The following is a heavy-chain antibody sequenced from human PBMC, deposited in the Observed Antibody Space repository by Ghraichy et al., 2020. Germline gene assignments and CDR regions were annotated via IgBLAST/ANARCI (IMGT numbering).Heavy chain of an antibody. J-gene: IGHJ6*02. D-gene: IGHD2-2*01. V-gene: IGHV3-48*02. CDR3: ARDACSSSTCYERFDLFHGLDV. CDR1: GFSFSSYP. CDR2: ISPATGVT. Sequence: GESLNISCAASGFSFSSYPMNWVRQTPGKGLEWVSYISPATGVTFYADSVKGRFTISRDNAKNSLYLHLDSLRDEDTATYYCARDACSSSTCYERFDLFHGLDVWGPGTTVTVAS.